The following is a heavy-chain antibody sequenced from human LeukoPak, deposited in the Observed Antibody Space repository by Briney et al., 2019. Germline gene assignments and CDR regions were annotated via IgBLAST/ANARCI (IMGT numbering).Heavy chain of an antibody. Sequence: WASVKVSCKASGYTFTSYDINWVRQATGQGLEWMGWMNPNSGNTGYAQKFQGRVSMTWNTSISTAYMELSSLKSEDTAVYYCAKIGAAARRTPNPRWFDPWGQGTLVTVSS. V-gene: IGHV1-8*01. CDR2: MNPNSGNT. CDR1: GYTFTSYD. CDR3: AKIGAAARRTPNPRWFDP. D-gene: IGHD6-6*01. J-gene: IGHJ5*02.